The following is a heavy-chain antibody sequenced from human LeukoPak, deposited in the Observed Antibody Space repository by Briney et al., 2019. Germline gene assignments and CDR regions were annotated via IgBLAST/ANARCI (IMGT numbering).Heavy chain of an antibody. CDR2: MYHSGST. Sequence: SETLSLTCGVSGGSISSGGYSWSWIRQPPGTGLEWIGYMYHSGSTYYNPSLKSRVTISVDRSKNQFSLKLSSVTAADTAVYYCARGGRQDYDFWSDTSYFYGMDVWGQGTTVTVSS. D-gene: IGHD3-3*01. J-gene: IGHJ6*02. V-gene: IGHV4-30-2*01. CDR1: GGSISSGGYS. CDR3: ARGGRQDYDFWSDTSYFYGMDV.